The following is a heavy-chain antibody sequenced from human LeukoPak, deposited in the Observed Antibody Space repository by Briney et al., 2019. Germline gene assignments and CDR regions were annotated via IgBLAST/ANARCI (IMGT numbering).Heavy chain of an antibody. CDR2: IKSKTDGGTT. Sequence: PGGPLRLSCAASGLTFNNAWMSWLRQAPGKGLECVGRIKSKTDGGTTDYATPVKGRFTISRDDSKNTLYLQMNSLKTEDTAVYYCTTGGSPFWSGYYADFDYWGQGTLVTVSS. CDR3: TTGGSPFWSGYYADFDY. CDR1: GLTFNNAW. D-gene: IGHD3-3*01. V-gene: IGHV3-15*01. J-gene: IGHJ4*02.